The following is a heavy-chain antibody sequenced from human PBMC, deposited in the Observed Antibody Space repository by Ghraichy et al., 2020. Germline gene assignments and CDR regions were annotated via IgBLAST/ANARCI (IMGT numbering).Heavy chain of an antibody. CDR1: GFTFNSYA. V-gene: IGHV3-23*01. CDR2: ISGSGGST. Sequence: GGSLRLSCAASGFTFNSYAMSWVRQAPGKGLEWVSAISGSGGSTYYADSVKGRFTISRDNSKNTLYLQMNSLRAEDTAVYYCAKSNDYGDTGGYWDQGTLVTVAS. CDR3: AKSNDYGDTGGY. D-gene: IGHD4-17*01. J-gene: IGHJ4*02.